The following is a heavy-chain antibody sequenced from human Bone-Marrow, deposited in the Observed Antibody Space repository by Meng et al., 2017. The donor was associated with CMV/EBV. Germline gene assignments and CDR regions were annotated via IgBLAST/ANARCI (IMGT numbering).Heavy chain of an antibody. CDR3: AKDPNQLLYRYVAFDY. CDR1: GFTYGDYA. J-gene: IGHJ4*02. V-gene: IGHV3-49*04. CDR2: IRSTAYCETI. D-gene: IGHD2-2*02. Sequence: GEPLKISCTASGFTYGDYAMSWVRQAPGKGLEWVGFIRSTAYCETIVYAASVKGRFTISRDDSKSLAYLQMNSLKTEDTAVYYCAKDPNQLLYRYVAFDYWGQGALVTVSS.